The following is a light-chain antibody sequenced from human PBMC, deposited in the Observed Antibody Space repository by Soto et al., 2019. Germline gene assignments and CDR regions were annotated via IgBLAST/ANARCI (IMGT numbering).Light chain of an antibody. Sequence: QSALTQPRSVSGSPGQSVTISCTGTSSDVGDYNYVSWYQQHPGKAPKFIIYEVSKRPSGVPDRFSGSKSGNTASLTISGLQAEDEADYYCCSYAGTYTVVFGGGTKVTAL. V-gene: IGLV2-11*01. CDR3: CSYAGTYTVV. J-gene: IGLJ2*01. CDR2: EVS. CDR1: SSDVGDYNY.